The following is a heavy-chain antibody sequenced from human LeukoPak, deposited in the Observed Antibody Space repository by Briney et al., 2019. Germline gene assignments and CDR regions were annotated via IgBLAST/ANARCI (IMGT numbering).Heavy chain of an antibody. CDR1: GGFFSGYY. J-gene: IGHJ4*02. CDR3: ARGGYDFWSGYYPNFDY. V-gene: IGHV4-34*01. CDR2: INHSGST. Sequence: SETLSLPCAVYGGFFSGYYWSWIREPPGKGLEWIGEINHSGSTNYNPSLKSRVTISVDTSKNQFSLKLSSVTAADTAVYYCARGGYDFWSGYYPNFDYWGQGTLVTVSS. D-gene: IGHD3-3*01.